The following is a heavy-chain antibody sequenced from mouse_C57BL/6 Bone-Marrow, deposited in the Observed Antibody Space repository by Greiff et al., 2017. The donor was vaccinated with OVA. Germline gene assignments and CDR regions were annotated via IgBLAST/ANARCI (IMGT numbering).Heavy chain of an antibody. V-gene: IGHV5-17*01. J-gene: IGHJ3*01. CDR3: ARSYYGSSYVAWFAY. CDR2: ISSGSSTI. Sequence: EVMLVESGGGLVKPGGSLKLSCAASGFTFSDYGMHWVRQAPEKGLEWVAYISSGSSTIYYADTVKGRFTISRDNAKNTLFLQMTSLRSEDTAMYYCARSYYGSSYVAWFAYWGQGTLVTVSA. CDR1: GFTFSDYG. D-gene: IGHD1-1*01.